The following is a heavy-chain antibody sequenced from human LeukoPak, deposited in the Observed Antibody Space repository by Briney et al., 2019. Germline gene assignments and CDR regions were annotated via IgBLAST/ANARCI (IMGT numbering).Heavy chain of an antibody. Sequence: ASVKVSCKASGYTFTGYYMHWVRQAPGQGLEWMGWINPNSGGTNYAQKFQGRVTMTRDTSISTAYMELSRLRSDDTAVYYCARDLARPSYGPNPTHGAHAFDIWGQGTMVTVSS. CDR2: INPNSGGT. J-gene: IGHJ3*02. V-gene: IGHV1-2*02. CDR3: ARDLARPSYGPNPTHGAHAFDI. D-gene: IGHD4-17*01. CDR1: GYTFTGYY.